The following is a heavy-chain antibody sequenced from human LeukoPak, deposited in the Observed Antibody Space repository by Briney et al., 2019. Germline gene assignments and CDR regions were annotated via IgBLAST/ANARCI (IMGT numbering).Heavy chain of an antibody. Sequence: ASVKVSCKASGYTLSGYYMHWVRQAPGQRLEWMGWVNADNSNTKYSQEFQGRVTITRDTSASTAYMDLNSLRSEDMAVYYCAVGDYYYDTRFDYWGQGTLVTVSS. CDR2: VNADNSNT. V-gene: IGHV1-3*03. J-gene: IGHJ4*02. CDR3: AVGDYYYDTRFDY. CDR1: GYTLSGYY. D-gene: IGHD3-22*01.